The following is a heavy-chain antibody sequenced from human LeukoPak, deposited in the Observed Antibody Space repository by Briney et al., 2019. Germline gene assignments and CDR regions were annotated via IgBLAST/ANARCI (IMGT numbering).Heavy chain of an antibody. D-gene: IGHD3-22*01. CDR3: ARILHYAGSGYYYFDY. J-gene: IGHJ4*02. CDR1: GFSLSTSGMC. Sequence: ESGPTLVNPTQTLTLTCTFCGFSLSTSGMCVSWIRQPAGKALGWLARIDWDDDKYYSTSLTPRLPISKATSKNPVVLTMTKMDPVDTATYSCARILHYAGSGYYYFDYWGQGTLVTVSS. CDR2: IDWDDDK. V-gene: IGHV2-70*11.